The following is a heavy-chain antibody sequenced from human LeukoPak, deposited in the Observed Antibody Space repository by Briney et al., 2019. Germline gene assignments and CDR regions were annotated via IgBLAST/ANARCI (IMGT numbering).Heavy chain of an antibody. J-gene: IGHJ4*02. Sequence: GGSLRFSCAASGLTFSSYGMHWVRQAPGKGLEWVAVISYDGGNKYYADSVKGRLTISRDNSKNTLYLQMNSLRDEDTAVYYCAKDTTPGPMIVAPFDYWGQGTLVTVSS. D-gene: IGHD3-22*01. CDR2: ISYDGGNK. CDR1: GLTFSSYG. CDR3: AKDTTPGPMIVAPFDY. V-gene: IGHV3-30*18.